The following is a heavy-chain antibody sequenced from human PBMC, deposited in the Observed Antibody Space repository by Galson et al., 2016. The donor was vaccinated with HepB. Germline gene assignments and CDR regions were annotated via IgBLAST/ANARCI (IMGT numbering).Heavy chain of an antibody. CDR3: ATQNCSGGSFYSAAPGYWYFDL. CDR1: GVSFSNYG. Sequence: SLRLSCAASGVSFSNYGMHWVRQAPGRGLEWVAVISYDGSKKYYADSVQGRFTISRDNAKNSLYLQMNSLRDEDTAVYYCATQNCSGGSFYSAAPGYWYFDLWGRGTLVTVSS. V-gene: IGHV3-30*03. D-gene: IGHD2-15*01. J-gene: IGHJ2*01. CDR2: ISYDGSKK.